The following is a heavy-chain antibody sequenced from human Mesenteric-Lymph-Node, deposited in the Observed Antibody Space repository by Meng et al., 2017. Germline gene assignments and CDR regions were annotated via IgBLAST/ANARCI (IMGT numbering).Heavy chain of an antibody. Sequence: KVSCKASGYTFSNYWIGWVRQMPGKGLEWMGIIYPGDSDTRYSPSFQGQVTISADKSISTAYLQWSSLKASDTAMYYCARQHYYDSSGYYYVSRSAFDIWGQGTMVTVSS. J-gene: IGHJ3*02. CDR3: ARQHYYDSSGYYYVSRSAFDI. CDR1: GYTFSNYW. D-gene: IGHD3-22*01. V-gene: IGHV5-51*01. CDR2: IYPGDSDT.